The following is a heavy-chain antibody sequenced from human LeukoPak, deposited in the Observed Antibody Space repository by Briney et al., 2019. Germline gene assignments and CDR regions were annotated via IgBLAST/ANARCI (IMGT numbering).Heavy chain of an antibody. CDR1: GFTFSSYG. CDR2: IWYDGSNK. D-gene: IGHD3-16*01. V-gene: IGHV3-33*01. CDR3: ARDPGGGYFDY. Sequence: GGSLRLSCAASGFTFSSYGMHWVRQAPGKGLEWVAAIWYDGSNKYYADSVKGRFTISRDNSKNTLYLQMNSLRAEDTAVYYCARDPGGGYFDYWGQGTLVTVSS. J-gene: IGHJ4*02.